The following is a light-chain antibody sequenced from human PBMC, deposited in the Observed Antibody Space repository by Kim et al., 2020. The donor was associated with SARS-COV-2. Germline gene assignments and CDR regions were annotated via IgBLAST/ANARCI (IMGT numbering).Light chain of an antibody. CDR3: QAWDSSTVV. Sequence: SYELTQRPSVSVSPGQTASITCSGDKLGDKYACWYQQKPGQSPVLVIYQDSKRPSGIPERFSGSNSGNTATLTISGTQAMDEADYYCQAWDSSTVVFGG. CDR2: QDS. CDR1: KLGDKY. J-gene: IGLJ2*01. V-gene: IGLV3-1*01.